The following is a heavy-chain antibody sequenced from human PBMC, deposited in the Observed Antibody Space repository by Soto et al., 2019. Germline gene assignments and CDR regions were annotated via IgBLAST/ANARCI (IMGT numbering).Heavy chain of an antibody. J-gene: IGHJ5*02. CDR3: TRDASRDSSARGWFDP. D-gene: IGHD6-13*01. V-gene: IGHV3-21*01. Sequence: GGSRSLSCSASGFTFGSFSMNWVLQAPGKGLEWVSTISSNSAYIYYTDALRGRFTISRDNAKNSLHLQMNSLRAEDTAVYYCTRDASRDSSARGWFDPWGPGTLVTVSS. CDR1: GFTFGSFS. CDR2: ISSNSAYI.